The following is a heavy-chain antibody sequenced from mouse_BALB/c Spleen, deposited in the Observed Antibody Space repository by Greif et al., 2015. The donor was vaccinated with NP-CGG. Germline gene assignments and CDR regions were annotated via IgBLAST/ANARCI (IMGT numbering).Heavy chain of an antibody. CDR2: INPSTGYT. CDR3: ARRITTFMDY. V-gene: IGHV1-7*01. CDR1: GYTFTSYW. Sequence: QVQLQQSGAELAKPGASGKMSCKASGYTFTSYWMHWVKQRPGQGLEWIGYINPSTGYTEYNQKFKDKATLTADKSSSTAYMQLSSLTSEDSAVYYCARRITTFMDYWGQGTSVTVSS. J-gene: IGHJ4*01. D-gene: IGHD1-1*01.